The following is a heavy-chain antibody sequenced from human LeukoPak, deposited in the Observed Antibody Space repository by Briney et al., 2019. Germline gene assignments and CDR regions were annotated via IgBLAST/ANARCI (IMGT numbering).Heavy chain of an antibody. J-gene: IGHJ4*02. D-gene: IGHD3-3*01. V-gene: IGHV1-69*05. CDR3: ASSHAFYRRLTTFVDY. Sequence: SVKVSCKASVGTFSSYAISWVRQAPGQGLEWMGRIIPIFGTANYAQKFQGRVTITTDESTSTAYMELSSLRSEDTAVYYCASSHAFYRRLTTFVDYWGQGTLVTVSS. CDR2: IIPIFGTA. CDR1: VGTFSSYA.